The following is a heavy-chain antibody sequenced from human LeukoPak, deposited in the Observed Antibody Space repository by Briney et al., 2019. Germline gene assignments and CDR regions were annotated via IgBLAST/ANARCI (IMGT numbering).Heavy chain of an antibody. J-gene: IGHJ4*02. D-gene: IGHD3-22*01. CDR1: GYTFTSYY. V-gene: IGHV1-46*01. CDR2: INPSGGST. Sequence: ASVKVSCKASGYTFTSYYMHWVRQAPGQGLEWMGIINPSGGSTSYAQKFQGRVTMTRDTSTSTVYMELSSLRSEDTAVYYCARDRNGIYDSSGYHHFDYWGQGTLVTVSS. CDR3: ARDRNGIYDSSGYHHFDY.